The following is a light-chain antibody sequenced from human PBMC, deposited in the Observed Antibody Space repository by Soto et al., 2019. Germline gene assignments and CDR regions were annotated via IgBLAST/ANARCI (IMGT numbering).Light chain of an antibody. Sequence: QSALTQPASVSGSPGQSITISCTGTSSDVGSNSLVSWYQQHPGKAPRLMIYEGSKRPSVVSSRFSGSESGNTASLTISDLQAEDEADYYCSLYTSSRSLVFGGGTKLTVL. CDR3: SLYTSSRSLV. CDR2: EGS. J-gene: IGLJ2*01. CDR1: SSDVGSNSL. V-gene: IGLV2-14*02.